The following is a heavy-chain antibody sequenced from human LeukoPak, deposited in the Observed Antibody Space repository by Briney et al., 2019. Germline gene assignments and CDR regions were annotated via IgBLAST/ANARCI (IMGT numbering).Heavy chain of an antibody. CDR1: GFTFSSYA. J-gene: IGHJ2*01. CDR2: ISGSGGST. Sequence: PGGSLRLSCAASGFTFSSYAMSWVRQAPGKGLEWVSAISGSGGSTYYADSVKGRFTISRDNSKNTLYLQMNSLRAEDTAVYYCARERTIFGVVNNWYFDLWGRGTLVTVSS. V-gene: IGHV3-23*01. D-gene: IGHD3-3*01. CDR3: ARERTIFGVVNNWYFDL.